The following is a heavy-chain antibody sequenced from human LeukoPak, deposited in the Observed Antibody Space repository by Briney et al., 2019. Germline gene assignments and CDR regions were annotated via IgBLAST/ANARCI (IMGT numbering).Heavy chain of an antibody. Sequence: ASEKVSCKASGGTFSSYAISWVRQAPGQGLEWMGGIIPIFGTANYAQKFQGRVTITTDESTSTAYMELSSLRSEDTAVYYCARGLGRITMVRGVNYYYMDVWGKGTTVTVSS. J-gene: IGHJ6*03. CDR1: GGTFSSYA. D-gene: IGHD3-10*01. CDR3: ARGLGRITMVRGVNYYYMDV. CDR2: IIPIFGTA. V-gene: IGHV1-69*05.